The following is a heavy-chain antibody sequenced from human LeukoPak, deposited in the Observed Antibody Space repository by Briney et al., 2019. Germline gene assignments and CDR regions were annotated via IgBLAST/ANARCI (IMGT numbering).Heavy chain of an antibody. V-gene: IGHV1-2*06. CDR2: INPNSGGT. CDR3: ARSASTVAAPAGWFDP. J-gene: IGHJ5*02. Sequence: ASVKVSCKASGYTFTNYYIHWVRQAPGQGLEWMGRINPNSGGTNYAQKFQGRVTMTRDTSISTAYMELSRLRSDDTAVYYCARSASTVAAPAGWFDPWGQGTLVTVSS. D-gene: IGHD2-15*01. CDR1: GYTFTNYY.